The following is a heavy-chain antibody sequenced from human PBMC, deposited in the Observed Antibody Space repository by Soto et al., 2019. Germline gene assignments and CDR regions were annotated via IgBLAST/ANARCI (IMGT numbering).Heavy chain of an antibody. V-gene: IGHV1-2*02. D-gene: IGHD2-15*01. CDR2: INPNSGGT. Sequence: ASVKVSCKASGYTFTGYYIHWVRQAPGQGLEWMGWINPNSGGTKYPQKFQGRVTMTRDTSISTVYMSLTGLKSDDTAVYFCARDLAKGGGSAGFDYWGQGTLGTVSS. CDR3: ARDLAKGGGSAGFDY. CDR1: GYTFTGYY. J-gene: IGHJ4*02.